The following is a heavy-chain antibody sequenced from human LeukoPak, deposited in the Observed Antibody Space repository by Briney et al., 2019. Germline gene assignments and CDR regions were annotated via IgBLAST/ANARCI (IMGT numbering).Heavy chain of an antibody. J-gene: IGHJ3*02. D-gene: IGHD2-15*01. CDR1: GLSFSSYW. CDR3: ARDYDYFSGHNLDAYDI. CDR2: IKEDGSAK. V-gene: IGHV3-7*01. Sequence: AGGSLRLSCAASGLSFSSYWMTWVRQAPGKGLEWVANIKEDGSAKSYVDSVKGRFTISRDNAKNSLYLQMNSLGVEDTAVYYCARDYDYFSGHNLDAYDIWGQGTTVIVSS.